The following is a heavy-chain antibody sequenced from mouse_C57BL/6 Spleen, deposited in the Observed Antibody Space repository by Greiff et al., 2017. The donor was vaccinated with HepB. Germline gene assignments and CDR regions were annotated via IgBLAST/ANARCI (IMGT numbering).Heavy chain of an antibody. CDR1: GFTFSDYY. Sequence: EVQLVESEGGLVQPGRSLKLSCTASGFTFSDYYMAWVRQVPEKGLEWVANINYDGSSTYYLDSLKSRFIISRDNAKNILYLQMSSLKSEDTATYYCARDGIYFPFAYWGQGTLVTVSA. CDR3: ARDGIYFPFAY. J-gene: IGHJ3*01. D-gene: IGHD2-1*01. CDR2: INYDGSST. V-gene: IGHV5-16*01.